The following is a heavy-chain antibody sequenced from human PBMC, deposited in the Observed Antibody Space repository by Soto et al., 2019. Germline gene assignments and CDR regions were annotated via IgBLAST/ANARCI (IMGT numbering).Heavy chain of an antibody. D-gene: IGHD6-6*01. Sequence: SVKVSCKASGFTFTSSAVQWVRQARGQRLEWIGWIVVGSGNTNYAQKFQERVTITRDMSKSTAYMELSSLRSEDTAVYYFAADSRAYSSSCNPAWGHGTLVTVSS. CDR2: IVVGSGNT. CDR1: GFTFTSSA. J-gene: IGHJ4*01. V-gene: IGHV1-58*01. CDR3: AADSRAYSSSCNPA.